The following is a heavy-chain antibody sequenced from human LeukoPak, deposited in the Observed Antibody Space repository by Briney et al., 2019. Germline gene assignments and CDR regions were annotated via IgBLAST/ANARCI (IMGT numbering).Heavy chain of an antibody. CDR1: GGSIRSYY. D-gene: IGHD3-3*01. J-gene: IGHJ4*02. CDR3: ARSYDTNFDY. CDR2: IYFSGST. V-gene: IGHV4-59*01. Sequence: SETLSLTCTVSGGSIRSYYWSWIRQPPGKGLEWIGYIYFSGSTSYNPSLKSRDTISVDRSKNQFSLKLSSVAAADTAVYYCARSYDTNFDYWGQGTLVTVSS.